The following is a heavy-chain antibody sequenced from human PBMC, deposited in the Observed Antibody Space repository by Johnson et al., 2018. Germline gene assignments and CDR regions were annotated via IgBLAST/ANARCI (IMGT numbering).Heavy chain of an antibody. Sequence: VQLVQSGGGLVQPGGSLRLSCAASGFTFSSYAMNWVRQAPGKGLEWVSTISASGVNTYYADSVKGRFTISRDNSKTTLYLRVNSLRAEAPAQYYCAKSLRSVVGVRPAVVADAWGAGTLVTVSS. CDR2: ISASGVNT. CDR3: AKSLRSVVGVRPAVVADA. V-gene: IGHV3-23*04. D-gene: IGHD2-2*01. J-gene: IGHJ5*01. CDR1: GFTFSSYA.